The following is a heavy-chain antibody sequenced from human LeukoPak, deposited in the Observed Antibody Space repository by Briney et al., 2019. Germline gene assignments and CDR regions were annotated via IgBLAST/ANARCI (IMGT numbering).Heavy chain of an antibody. J-gene: IGHJ4*02. CDR1: GFTLSSYG. CDR2: ISYDGSNK. D-gene: IGHD3-16*02. CDR3: AKGMWAFGGVIVYDY. Sequence: PGGSLRLSCAASGFTLSSYGMHWVRQAPGKGLEWVAVISYDGSNKYYADSVKGRFTISRDNSKNTLYLQMNSLRAEDTAVYYCAKGMWAFGGVIVYDYWGQGTLITVSS. V-gene: IGHV3-30*18.